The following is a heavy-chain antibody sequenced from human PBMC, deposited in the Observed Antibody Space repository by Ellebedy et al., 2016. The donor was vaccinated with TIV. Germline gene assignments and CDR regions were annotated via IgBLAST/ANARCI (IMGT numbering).Heavy chain of an antibody. Sequence: SETLSLTXSVSGVSITDYYWTWVRQTPGKGLEWIGNIYYTGSTNYNPSLKGRVALFVDTSNNQFSLRLGSVTAADTAVYYCARDLGGWYEAWKYYYGLDVWGQGTTVTVS. V-gene: IGHV4-59*01. CDR1: GVSITDYY. J-gene: IGHJ6*02. CDR2: IYYTGST. D-gene: IGHD6-19*01. CDR3: ARDLGGWYEAWKYYYGLDV.